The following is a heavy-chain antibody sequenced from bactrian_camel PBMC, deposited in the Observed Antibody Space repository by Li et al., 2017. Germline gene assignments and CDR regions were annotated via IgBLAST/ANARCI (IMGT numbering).Heavy chain of an antibody. CDR3: AADRYKRCSQAAFTPYD. Sequence: QLVESGGGSVQSGGSLRLSCAVSAYTYRYGTYCMAWFRQAPGKEREGIATIVTGDGRTTYADSVMGRFTISRDGMRNSVDLEMNSLKTEDTAVCLCAADRYKRCSQAAFTPYDWGQGTQVTVS. CDR1: AYTYRYGTYC. D-gene: IGHD3*01. V-gene: IGHV3S1*01. CDR2: IVTGDGRT. J-gene: IGHJ4*01.